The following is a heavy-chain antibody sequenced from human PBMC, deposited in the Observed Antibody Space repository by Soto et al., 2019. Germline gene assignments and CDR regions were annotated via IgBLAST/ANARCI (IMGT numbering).Heavy chain of an antibody. CDR2: ISYDGSNK. D-gene: IGHD2-15*01. J-gene: IGHJ6*02. Sequence: QVQLVESGGGVVQPGRSLRLSCAASGFTFSGYGVHWVRQAPGKGLEWVAVISYDGSNKYYADSVKGRFTISRDNSKNTLYLQMHSLRAEDTAVYYCAKEDCSGGSCYSDYQYYYGMDVWGQGTTVTVSS. CDR3: AKEDCSGGSCYSDYQYYYGMDV. V-gene: IGHV3-30*18. CDR1: GFTFSGYG.